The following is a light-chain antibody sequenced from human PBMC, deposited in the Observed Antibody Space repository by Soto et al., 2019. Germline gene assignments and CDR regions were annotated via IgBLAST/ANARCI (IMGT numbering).Light chain of an antibody. Sequence: DIQMTQSPSTLSASVGDRVTITCRASQSISSWLAWYQQKPGKAPKLLIYKASILETGVPSRFSGSGSGTEFTLTISSLQPDDFATYYCQQHETYYTFGQGTKVETK. CDR2: KAS. V-gene: IGKV1-5*03. CDR3: QQHETYYT. CDR1: QSISSW. J-gene: IGKJ2*01.